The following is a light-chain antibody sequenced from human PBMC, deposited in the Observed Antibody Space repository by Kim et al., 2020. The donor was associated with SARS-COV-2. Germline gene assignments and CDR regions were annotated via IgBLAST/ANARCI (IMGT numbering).Light chain of an antibody. V-gene: IGLV6-57*02. CDR2: EDN. J-gene: IGLJ3*02. CDR1: SGSIASNY. CDR3: QSYDSSNQKV. Sequence: LTQPHSVSESPGKTVTISCTGSSGSIASNYVQWYQQRPGSAPTTVIYEDNQRPSGVPDRFSGSIDSSSNSASLTISGLKTEDEADYYCQSYDSSNQKVFGGGTKLTVL.